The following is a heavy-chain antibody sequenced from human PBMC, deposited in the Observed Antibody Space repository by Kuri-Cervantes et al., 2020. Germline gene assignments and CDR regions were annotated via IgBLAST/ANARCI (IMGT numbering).Heavy chain of an antibody. CDR2: IHYSGST. V-gene: IGHV4-61*01. Sequence: SETLTLTCTVSGGSVSSGSYYWSWIRQPPGKGLEWIGYIHYSGSTNYNPTLKSRVTISVDTSKNQFSLKLSSVTAAATAVYYCAREHFTTTVTTSYYDYMDVWGKGTMVTVSS. CDR1: GGSVSSGSYY. D-gene: IGHD4-17*01. CDR3: AREHFTTTVTTSYYDYMDV. J-gene: IGHJ6*03.